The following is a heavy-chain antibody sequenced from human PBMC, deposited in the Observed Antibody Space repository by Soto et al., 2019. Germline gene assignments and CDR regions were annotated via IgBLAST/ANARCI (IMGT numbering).Heavy chain of an antibody. CDR2: IIPMFDTP. V-gene: IGHV1-69*13. CDR3: ARDPWRRFVP. J-gene: IGHJ5*02. D-gene: IGHD5-12*01. CDR1: GGTFSSDS. Sequence: GASVKVSCKASGGTFSSDSFSWVRQAPGQGLEWMGGIIPMFDTPIYAQKFQDRVTITADESTSTAYMQLSSLRSGDTAVYYCARDPWRRFVPWGQGTLVTVSS.